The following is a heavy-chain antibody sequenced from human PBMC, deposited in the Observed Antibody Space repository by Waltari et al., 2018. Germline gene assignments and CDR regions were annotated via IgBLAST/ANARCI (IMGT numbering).Heavy chain of an antibody. CDR3: ARDPARRADY. CDR2: IKPDGSQT. V-gene: IGHV3-7*01. Sequence: EVQLVESGGGLVQPGGSLRLSGVASGFTLSNYWMHWVRQAPGKGLEWVAHIKPDGSQTDYVDSVKGRFAISRDNARNSLYLQMNSLRADDTAIYYCARDPARRADYWGQGTLVTVSS. J-gene: IGHJ4*02. CDR1: GFTLSNYW.